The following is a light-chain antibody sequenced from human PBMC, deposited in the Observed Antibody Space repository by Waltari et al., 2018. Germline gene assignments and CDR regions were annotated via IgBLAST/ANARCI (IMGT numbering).Light chain of an antibody. CDR2: EVD. CDR1: SSDIGAYKY. V-gene: IGLV2-8*01. J-gene: IGLJ2*01. CDR3: SSYAGSNKLI. Sequence: QSALTQPPSASGSPGQTVIISCPGTSSDIGAYKYVSWYQQIPGRAPALIMYEVDRRPPGVPDRFSGSKSGNTASLTVSGLQTEDEGDYYCSSYAGSNKLIFGGVTKLTVL.